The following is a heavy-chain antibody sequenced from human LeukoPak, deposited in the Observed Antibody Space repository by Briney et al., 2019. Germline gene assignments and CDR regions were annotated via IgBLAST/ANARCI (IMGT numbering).Heavy chain of an antibody. CDR2: ICYSGST. D-gene: IGHD3-3*01. CDR1: VDSIRIWY. J-gene: IGHJ5*02. V-gene: IGHV4-59*01. Sequence: WETLSLTCSVWVDSIRIWYWSGMPGPRGRGREGVGYICYSGSTNYSPSRKRGVPISVNKPKDQLSLRLGSVTAAARAVYYCGRVGQGSGYYWVDPWGQGNLVTVSS. CDR3: GRVGQGSGYYWVDP.